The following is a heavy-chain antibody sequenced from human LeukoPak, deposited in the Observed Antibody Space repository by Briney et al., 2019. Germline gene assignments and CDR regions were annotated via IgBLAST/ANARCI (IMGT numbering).Heavy chain of an antibody. J-gene: IGHJ4*02. CDR3: TKDHGSGSYYFDY. V-gene: IGHV3-15*01. CDR1: GFTFSNVW. CDR2: IKSKTDGGTV. D-gene: IGHD3-10*01. Sequence: GGSLRLSCAASGFTFSNVWMSWVRQAPGKGPEWVGRIKSKTDGGTVDYAAPVKGRFTISRDDLKNTLYLEMNSLKTEDTAVYYCTKDHGSGSYYFDYWGQGTLVTVSS.